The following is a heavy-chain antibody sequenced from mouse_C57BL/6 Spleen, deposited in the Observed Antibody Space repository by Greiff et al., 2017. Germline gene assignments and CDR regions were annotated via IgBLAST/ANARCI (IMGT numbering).Heavy chain of an antibody. V-gene: IGHV1-55*01. CDR2: IYPGSGST. J-gene: IGHJ1*03. CDR3: ARDYGSSYESWYFDV. CDR1: GYTFTSYW. D-gene: IGHD1-1*01. Sequence: QVQLQQSGAELVKPGASVKMSCKASGYTFTSYWITWVKQRPGQGLEWIGDIYPGSGSTNYNEKFKSKATLTVDTSSSTAYMQLSSLTSEDSAVYYCARDYGSSYESWYFDVWGTGTTVTVAS.